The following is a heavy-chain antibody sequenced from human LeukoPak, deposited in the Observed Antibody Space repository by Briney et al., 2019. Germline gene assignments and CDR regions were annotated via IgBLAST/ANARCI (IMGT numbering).Heavy chain of an antibody. CDR1: GFTFSNAW. D-gene: IGHD7-27*01. CDR3: TSTLGY. V-gene: IGHV3-15*01. Sequence: GGSLRLSCAASGFTFSNAWMIGVRQAPGKGLEWIGRIKRKTDSGTTDYAAAVKDRFTISRDDSKNTLYLQMSSLKTEDTAVYYCTSTLGYWGQGTLVTVSS. CDR2: IKRKTDSGTT. J-gene: IGHJ4*02.